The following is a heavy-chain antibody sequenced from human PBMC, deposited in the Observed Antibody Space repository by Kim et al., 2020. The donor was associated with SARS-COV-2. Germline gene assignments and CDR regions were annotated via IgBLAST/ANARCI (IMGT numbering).Heavy chain of an antibody. CDR2: N. D-gene: IGHD1-1*01. Sequence: NAYNPSLKSRVTIAVETSKNQFSLKLSSVTAADTAVYYCAIPTGTTHGVWGQGTLVTVSS. V-gene: IGHV4-39*01. J-gene: IGHJ4*02. CDR3: AIPTGTTHGV.